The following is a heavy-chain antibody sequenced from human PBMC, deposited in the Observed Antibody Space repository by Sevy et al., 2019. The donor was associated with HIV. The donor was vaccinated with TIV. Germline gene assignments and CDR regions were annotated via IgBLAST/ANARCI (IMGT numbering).Heavy chain of an antibody. Sequence: GGSLRLSCATSGFTFSNYWMSWVRQAPGKGLEWVGNIRQDGSEQSFVDSVKGRFTMSRDNAKNSLYLQMNSLRAEDTAIYYCARDIDYIDYWGQGTLVTVSS. D-gene: IGHD2-15*01. J-gene: IGHJ4*02. CDR1: GFTFSNYW. CDR3: ARDIDYIDY. V-gene: IGHV3-7*01. CDR2: IRQDGSEQ.